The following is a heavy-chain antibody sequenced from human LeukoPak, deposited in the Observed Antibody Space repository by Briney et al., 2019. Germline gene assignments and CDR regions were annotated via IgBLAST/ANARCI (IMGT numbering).Heavy chain of an antibody. Sequence: PGPSPRLSCAASGFTFSSYAMSWVRQAPGKGLEWVSAISGSGCSTYYADSVKGRFTISRDNSKNSLYLQMNSLRAEDTAVYYCTKDLTVLEWLPLTNFDYWGQGTLVTVSS. CDR2: ISGSGCST. V-gene: IGHV3-23*01. CDR1: GFTFSSYA. D-gene: IGHD3-3*01. J-gene: IGHJ4*02. CDR3: TKDLTVLEWLPLTNFDY.